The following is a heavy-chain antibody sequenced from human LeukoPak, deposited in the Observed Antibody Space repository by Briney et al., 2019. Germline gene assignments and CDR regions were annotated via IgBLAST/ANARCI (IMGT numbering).Heavy chain of an antibody. D-gene: IGHD5-24*01. J-gene: IGHJ4*02. V-gene: IGHV4-34*01. Sequence: SETLSLTCAVYGGSFSGYYWSWIRQPPGKELEWIGEINHSGSTNYNPSLKSRVTISVDTSKNQFSLKLSSVTAADTAVYYCARDDGYNVGLDYWGQGTLVTVSS. CDR3: ARDDGYNVGLDY. CDR2: INHSGST. CDR1: GGSFSGYY.